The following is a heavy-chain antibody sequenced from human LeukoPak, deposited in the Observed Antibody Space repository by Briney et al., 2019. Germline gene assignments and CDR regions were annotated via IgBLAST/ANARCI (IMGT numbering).Heavy chain of an antibody. J-gene: IGHJ6*02. CDR1: GFTFSSYG. D-gene: IGHD6-19*01. CDR2: IWYDGSNK. V-gene: IGHV3-33*01. Sequence: GRSLRLSCAASGFTFSSYGMHWVRQAPGKGLEWVAVIWYDGSNKYYADSVKGRFTISRDNSKNTLYLQMNSLRAEDPAVYYCARGWAGSDYYYYGMDVWGQGTTVTVSS. CDR3: ARGWAGSDYYYYGMDV.